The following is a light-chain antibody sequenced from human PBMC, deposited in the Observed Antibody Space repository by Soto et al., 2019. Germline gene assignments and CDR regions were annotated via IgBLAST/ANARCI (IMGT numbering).Light chain of an antibody. CDR1: QSLAYSDGNTY. V-gene: IGKV2-30*01. CDR3: MQGTYWPNA. CDR2: KVS. Sequence: DVVMTQSPLSLPVTLGQPASISCRSSQSLAYSDGNTYLSWFQQRPGQSPRRLIYKVSNRDSGVPDRFSGSGSGTDFTLKISRVEAEDVGVYYCMQGTYWPNAFGQGTKLEIK. J-gene: IGKJ2*01.